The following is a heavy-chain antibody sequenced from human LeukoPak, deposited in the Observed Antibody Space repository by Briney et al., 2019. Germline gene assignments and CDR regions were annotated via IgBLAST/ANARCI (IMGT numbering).Heavy chain of an antibody. V-gene: IGHV4-61*01. CDR1: GGSFNSGNCY. Sequence: SETLSLTCTVSGGSFNSGNCYWSWIRQPPGKGLEWIGFIYYSGSTNYNSSLKSRVTISVDTSKNQFSLRLNSVTAADTAVYYCARGYSSGWYYFDSRGQGTLVTVSS. J-gene: IGHJ4*02. CDR2: IYYSGST. CDR3: ARGYSSGWYYFDS. D-gene: IGHD6-19*01.